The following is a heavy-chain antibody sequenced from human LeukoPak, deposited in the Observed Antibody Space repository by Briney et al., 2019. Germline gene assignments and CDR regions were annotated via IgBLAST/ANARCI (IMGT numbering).Heavy chain of an antibody. CDR2: INPNSGGT. CDR3: ARVFSVRQRNLDY. V-gene: IGHV1-2*02. J-gene: IGHJ4*02. CDR1: VYTFTGYY. D-gene: IGHD1-1*01. Sequence: ASVTVSFKASVYTFTGYYMHWVRQAPGQAHEWMGWINPNSGGTNYAKKCQGRVTVTRDTSISTAYMELSRLRSDDTAVYYCARVFSVRQRNLDYWGQGTLVTVSS.